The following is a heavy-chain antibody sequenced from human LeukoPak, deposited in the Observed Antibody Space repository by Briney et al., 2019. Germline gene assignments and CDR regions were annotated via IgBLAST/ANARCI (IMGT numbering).Heavy chain of an antibody. Sequence: GRSLRLSCAASGFTFSSYAMHWVRQAPGKGLEWVAVISYDGSNKYYADSVKGRFTISRDNSKNTLYLQMNSLRAEDTAVYYCARDVGDMVRGVIITLILDYWGQGTLVTVSS. CDR2: ISYDGSNK. CDR1: GFTFSSYA. V-gene: IGHV3-30*04. D-gene: IGHD3-10*01. J-gene: IGHJ4*02. CDR3: ARDVGDMVRGVIITLILDY.